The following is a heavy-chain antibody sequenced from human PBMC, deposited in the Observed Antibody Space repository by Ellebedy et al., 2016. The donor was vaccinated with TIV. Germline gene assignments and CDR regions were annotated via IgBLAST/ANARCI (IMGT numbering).Heavy chain of an antibody. CDR3: ARGITGPVDLGY. V-gene: IGHV1-18*04. CDR1: GHTFTSDG. D-gene: IGHD1-1*01. CDR2: INTYNGNT. J-gene: IGHJ4*02. Sequence: AASVQVSCKASGHTFTSDGFGWVRQAPGQGLEGMGWINTYNGNTNYAKSFQGRVTMTTDTSTNTAYLDLRSLRPADTAVYYCARGITGPVDLGYWGQGTLVTVSS.